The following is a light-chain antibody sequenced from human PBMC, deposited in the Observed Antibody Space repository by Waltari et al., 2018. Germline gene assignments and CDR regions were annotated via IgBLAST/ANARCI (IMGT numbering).Light chain of an antibody. CDR3: GSYTSSSTFV. CDR2: DVR. J-gene: IGLJ1*01. CDR1: SSDVGGYDF. V-gene: IGLV2-14*01. Sequence: QSALTQPASVSGSPGQSITFSCTGTSSDVGGYDFVSWYQQNPGKAPKLMIYDVRKRPSGVSNRFSGSKSGNTASLTISGLQAEDEADYYCGSYTSSSTFVFGSGTKVTVL.